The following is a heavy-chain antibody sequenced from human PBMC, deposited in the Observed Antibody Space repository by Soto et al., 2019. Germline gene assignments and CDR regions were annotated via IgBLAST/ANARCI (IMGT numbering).Heavy chain of an antibody. CDR1: GFTFGDYA. V-gene: IGHV3-49*04. CDR3: TRDRHYYDSSGYLFY. J-gene: IGHJ4*02. D-gene: IGHD3-22*01. CDR2: IRSKAYGGTT. Sequence: PGGSLRLSCTASGFTFGDYAMSWVRQAPGKGLEWVGFIRSKAYGGTTEYAASVKGRFTISRGDSKSIAYLQMNSLKTEDTAVYYCTRDRHYYDSSGYLFYWGQGTLVTVSS.